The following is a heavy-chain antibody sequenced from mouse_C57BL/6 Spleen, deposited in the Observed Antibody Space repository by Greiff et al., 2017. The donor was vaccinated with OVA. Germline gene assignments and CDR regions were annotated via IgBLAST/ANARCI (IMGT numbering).Heavy chain of an antibody. CDR3: ARKGDWFAY. CDR2: IYPGDGDT. CDR1: GYAFSSSW. Sequence: VHLVESGPELVKPGASVKISCKASGYAFSSSWMNWVKQRPGKGLEWIGRIYPGDGDTNYNGKFKGKATLTADKSSSTAYMQLSSLTSEDSAVYFCARKGDWFAYWGQGTLVTVSA. J-gene: IGHJ3*01. V-gene: IGHV1-82*01.